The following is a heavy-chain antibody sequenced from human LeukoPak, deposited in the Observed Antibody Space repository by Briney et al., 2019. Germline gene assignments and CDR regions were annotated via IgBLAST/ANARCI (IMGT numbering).Heavy chain of an antibody. CDR2: INPSGGST. CDR1: GYTFTSYY. D-gene: IGHD1-26*01. CDR3: ARDQNSGSYRPTFDY. Sequence: ASVRVSCKASGYTFTSYYMHWVRQAPGQGLEWMGIINPSGGSTSYAQKFQGRVTMTRDTSTSTVYMELSSLRSEDTAVYYCARDQNSGSYRPTFDYWGQGTLVTVSS. V-gene: IGHV1-46*01. J-gene: IGHJ4*02.